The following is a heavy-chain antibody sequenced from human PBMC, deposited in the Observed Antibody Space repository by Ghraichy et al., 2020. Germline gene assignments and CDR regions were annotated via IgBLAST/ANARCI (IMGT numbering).Heavy chain of an antibody. D-gene: IGHD4-11*01. CDR3: ARGYSKYDNWFDP. J-gene: IGHJ5*02. V-gene: IGHV4-59*01. CDR1: GGSISSYY. Sequence: SETLSLTCTVSGGSISSYYWSWIRQPPGKGLEWIGYIYYSGSTNYNPSHKSRVTISVDTSKNEFSLKLSSVTAADTAVYYCARGYSKYDNWFDPWGQGTLVTVSS. CDR2: IYYSGST.